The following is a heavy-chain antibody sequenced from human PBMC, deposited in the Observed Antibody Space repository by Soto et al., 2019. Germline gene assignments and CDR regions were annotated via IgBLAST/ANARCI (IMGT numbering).Heavy chain of an antibody. Sequence: GGSLRLSCAASGFTFSSYAMSWVRQAPGKGLEWVSAISGSGGSTYYADSVKGRFTISRDNSKNTLYLQMNSLRAEDTAVYYCASPYGSGSFYYYGMDVWGQGTTVTVSS. CDR2: ISGSGGST. J-gene: IGHJ6*02. CDR1: GFTFSSYA. V-gene: IGHV3-23*01. D-gene: IGHD3-10*01. CDR3: ASPYGSGSFYYYGMDV.